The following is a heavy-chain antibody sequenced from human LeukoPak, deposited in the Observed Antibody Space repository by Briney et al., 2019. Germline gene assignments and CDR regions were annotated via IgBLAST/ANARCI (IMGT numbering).Heavy chain of an antibody. D-gene: IGHD3-10*01. V-gene: IGHV3-23*01. Sequence: GGSLRLSCAASGFTFSSYAMSWVRQAPGKGLEWVSAISGSGGSTYYADSVKGRFTISRDNSKNTLYLQMNSLRAEGTAVYYCAKSFMVRGAIDYWGQGTLVTVSS. CDR2: ISGSGGST. CDR1: GFTFSSYA. J-gene: IGHJ4*02. CDR3: AKSFMVRGAIDY.